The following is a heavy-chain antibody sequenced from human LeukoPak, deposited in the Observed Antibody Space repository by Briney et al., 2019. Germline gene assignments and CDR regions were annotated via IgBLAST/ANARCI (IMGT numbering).Heavy chain of an antibody. Sequence: GGSLRLSCAASGFTFSTYWMTWVRQAPGKGLEWVANIKDDGSEKSYEDSVKGRFTISRDNANNAVYLQMDTLRVEDTAVYYCARGLIYFEVWGQGTLVSVSS. CDR2: IKDDGSEK. J-gene: IGHJ4*02. D-gene: IGHD3-9*01. V-gene: IGHV3-7*04. CDR3: ARGLIYFEV. CDR1: GFTFSTYW.